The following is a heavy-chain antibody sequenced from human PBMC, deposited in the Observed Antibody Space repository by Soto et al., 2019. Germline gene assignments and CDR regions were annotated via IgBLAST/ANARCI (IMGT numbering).Heavy chain of an antibody. CDR2: INHSGST. Sequence: SETLSLTCAVYGGSFSGYYWSWIRQPPGKGLEWIGEINHSGSTNYNPSLKSRVTISVDTSKNQFSLKLSSVTAADTAVYYCATFSEYSSSPDKDGWGQGTTVTVSS. D-gene: IGHD6-6*01. J-gene: IGHJ6*02. V-gene: IGHV4-34*01. CDR3: ATFSEYSSSPDKDG. CDR1: GGSFSGYY.